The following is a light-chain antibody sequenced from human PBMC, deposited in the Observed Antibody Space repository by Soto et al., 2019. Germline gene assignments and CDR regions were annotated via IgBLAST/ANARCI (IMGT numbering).Light chain of an antibody. CDR3: YATDISGSHGV. V-gene: IGLV3-10*01. CDR2: EDS. J-gene: IGLJ3*02. Sequence: SYELTQPPSVSVSPGQAARITCSGDALPKKYAYWYQQKSGQAPVLVIYEDSKRPSGIPERFSGSSSGSMATLTITGAQVEAEADYYRYATDISGSHGVFGGGTKLTVL. CDR1: ALPKKY.